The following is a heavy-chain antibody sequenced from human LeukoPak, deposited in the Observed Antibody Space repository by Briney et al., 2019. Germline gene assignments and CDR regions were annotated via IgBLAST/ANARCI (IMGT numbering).Heavy chain of an antibody. J-gene: IGHJ4*02. Sequence: SETLSLTCTVSGGSISSSSYYWGWIRQPPGKGLEWIGSIYYSGSTYYNPSLKSRVTISVDTSKNQFSLKLSSVTAADTAVYYCARWRRSDFDYWGQGTLVTVSS. CDR2: IYYSGST. CDR1: GGSISSSSYY. V-gene: IGHV4-39*01. CDR3: ARWRRSDFDY.